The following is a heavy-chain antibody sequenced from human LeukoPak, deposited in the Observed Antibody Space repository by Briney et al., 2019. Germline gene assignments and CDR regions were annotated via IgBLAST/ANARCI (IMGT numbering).Heavy chain of an antibody. Sequence: SQTLSLTCTVSGGSLISSSYNWAWVRQPPGTGLEWIATIFHGGAIYYNPSLQSRGAMSVDTSKNQFSRKLSDLTTARSSVFCCARHPTGYPNWFDPWGQGTLVSASS. CDR1: GGSLISSSYN. CDR2: IFHGGAI. V-gene: IGHV4-39*01. CDR3: ARHPTGYPNWFDP. J-gene: IGHJ5*02. D-gene: IGHD3-9*01.